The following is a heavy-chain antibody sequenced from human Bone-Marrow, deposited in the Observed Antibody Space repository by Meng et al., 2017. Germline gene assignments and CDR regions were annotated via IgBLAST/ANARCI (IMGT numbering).Heavy chain of an antibody. CDR3: SREASPEYYFDY. J-gene: IGHJ4*02. CDR1: GVSISMGGYY. CDR2: IYYSWST. D-gene: IGHD1-14*01. V-gene: IGHV4-31*01. Sequence: VPLTVTGPGHVKPTQTQALSRTVSGVSISMGGYYWRWIRQRPVQGLEWIGYIYYSWSTYYNPSLKSLVTISVDTSKNQFYLTLSSVTAADTAAYYCSREASPEYYFDYWGQGTLVTVSS.